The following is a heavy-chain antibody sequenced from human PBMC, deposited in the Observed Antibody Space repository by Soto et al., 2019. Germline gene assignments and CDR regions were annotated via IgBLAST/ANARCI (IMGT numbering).Heavy chain of an antibody. J-gene: IGHJ4*02. D-gene: IGHD6-13*01. CDR2: INTYNGDT. CDR1: GYTFTTYG. CDR3: ARPLKIAALDY. Sequence: QVQLVQSGAEVKEPGASVKVSCKASGYTFTTYGISWVRQAPGQGLEWMGWINTYNGDTKYAQNLQDRATMTTDTSTNTAYMELRSLRSDDTAVYHCARPLKIAALDYWGQGTLVTVAS. V-gene: IGHV1-18*01.